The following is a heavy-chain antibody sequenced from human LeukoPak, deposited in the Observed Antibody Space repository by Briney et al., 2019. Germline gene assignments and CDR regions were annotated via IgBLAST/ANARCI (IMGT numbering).Heavy chain of an antibody. CDR3: ARPVRXXXMDV. V-gene: IGHV3-21*01. J-gene: IGHJ6*02. Sequence: XSSISXSSSYLYYAYPGKGRFTISRDNAKNSLYLKMNSLRAEDTAVYYCARPVRXXXMDVWGQGTXXXXX. D-gene: IGHD3-10*01. CDR2: ISXSSSYL.